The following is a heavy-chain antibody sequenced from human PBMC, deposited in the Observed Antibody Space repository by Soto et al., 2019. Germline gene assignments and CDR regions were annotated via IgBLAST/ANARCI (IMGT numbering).Heavy chain of an antibody. Sequence: ASVKVSCKAPRDTFTSYYINWVRQAPGQGLEWMGVINPHGGSTAYAQKFKGRVTLTRDTSASTVYMEVSSLTPEDTAVYYCAKDGVGYYDNSGHTTHWGQGTLVTVSS. CDR1: RDTFTSYY. CDR2: INPHGGST. D-gene: IGHD3-22*01. CDR3: AKDGVGYYDNSGHTTH. V-gene: IGHV1-46*01. J-gene: IGHJ1*01.